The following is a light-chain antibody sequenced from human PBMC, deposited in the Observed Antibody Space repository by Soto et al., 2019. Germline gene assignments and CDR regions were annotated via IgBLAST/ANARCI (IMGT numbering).Light chain of an antibody. J-gene: IGLJ2*01. CDR1: SSNIGGNY. CDR2: LND. CDR3: AAWDDSLSGPV. V-gene: IGLV1-47*02. Sequence: QSALTQPPSASGTPGQRVTICCSGSSSNIGGNYVYWYQQLPGAAPKLLIYLNDQRPSGVPDRFFGSKSGTSASLAISGLRSEDEAEYYCAAWDDSLSGPVFGGGTKLTVL.